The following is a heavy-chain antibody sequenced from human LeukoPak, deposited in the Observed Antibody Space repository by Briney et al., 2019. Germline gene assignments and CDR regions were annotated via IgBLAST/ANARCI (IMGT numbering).Heavy chain of an antibody. CDR3: TIIHDILTGYYNY. V-gene: IGHV3-73*01. J-gene: IGHJ4*02. D-gene: IGHD3-9*01. Sequence: GGSLRLSCAASGFTFSGSAMHWVRQASGKGLEWVGRIRSKANSYATAYAASVKGRFTISRDDSKNTAYLQMDSLKTEGTAVYYCTIIHDILTGYYNYWGQGTLVTVSS. CDR1: GFTFSGSA. CDR2: IRSKANSYAT.